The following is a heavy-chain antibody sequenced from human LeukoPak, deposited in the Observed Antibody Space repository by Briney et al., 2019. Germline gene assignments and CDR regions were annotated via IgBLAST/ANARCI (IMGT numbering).Heavy chain of an antibody. J-gene: IGHJ4*02. CDR3: ATHVRRTYHRYFDY. CDR2: IYYSGST. V-gene: IGHV4-59*08. D-gene: IGHD1-14*01. Sequence: PSETLRLTCTVSGVSISNYYWSWVRQPPGKGLEWIGYIYYSGSTSYNPSLKSRVSISVDTSKTQFSLKLSSVTAADTAVYYCATHVRRTYHRYFDYWGQGTLVTVSS. CDR1: GVSISNYY.